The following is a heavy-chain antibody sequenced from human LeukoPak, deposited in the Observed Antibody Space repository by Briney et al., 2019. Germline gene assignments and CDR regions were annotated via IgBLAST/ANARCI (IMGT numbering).Heavy chain of an antibody. Sequence: GGSLRLSCAASGFTSSSYSMNWVRQAPGKGLEWVSYISSSSSAIYYADSVKGRFTISRDNAKNSLFLQMNSLRADDTAVYYCAREYSSSSGRAFDIWGQGTMVTVSS. CDR1: GFTSSSYS. J-gene: IGHJ3*02. V-gene: IGHV3-48*01. CDR2: ISSSSSAI. D-gene: IGHD6-6*01. CDR3: AREYSSSSGRAFDI.